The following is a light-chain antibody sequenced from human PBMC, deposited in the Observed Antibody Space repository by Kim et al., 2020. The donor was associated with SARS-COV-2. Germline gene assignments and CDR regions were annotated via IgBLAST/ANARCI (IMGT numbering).Light chain of an antibody. CDR3: QQYDNAPRT. Sequence: ASVGDKVTISCRASQGISNYLAWYQQKPGKVPKLLIYGASTLQTGVPSRFSGSGSGTDFTLTISSLQPEDVATYYCQQYDNAPRTFGQGTKVDIK. CDR2: GAS. V-gene: IGKV1-27*01. J-gene: IGKJ1*01. CDR1: QGISNY.